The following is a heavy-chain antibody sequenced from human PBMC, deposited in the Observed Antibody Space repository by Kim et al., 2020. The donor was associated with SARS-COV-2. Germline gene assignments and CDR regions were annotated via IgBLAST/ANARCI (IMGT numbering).Heavy chain of an antibody. CDR3: ANTGYSSSWPDFDY. V-gene: IGHV3-23*03. Sequence: GGSLRLSCAASGFTFSSYAMSWVRQAPGKGLEWVSVIYRGGSSTYYADSVKGRFTISRDNSKNTLYLQMNSLRAEDTAVYYCANTGYSSSWPDFDYWGQGTLVTVSS. J-gene: IGHJ4*02. D-gene: IGHD6-13*01. CDR1: GFTFSSYA. CDR2: IYRGGSST.